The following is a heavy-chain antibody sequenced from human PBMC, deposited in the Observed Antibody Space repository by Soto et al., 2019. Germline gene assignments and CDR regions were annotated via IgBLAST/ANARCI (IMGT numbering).Heavy chain of an antibody. CDR2: INHVGGT. Sequence: PSEALSLSGAVYGCFLSESYWTWIRQPPGKGLEWIGEINHVGGTNYNPSLKSRVTMSVDTSQNQFSLRLISVTAADTAMYFCVRIRYQLPSSVLWLDPWGQGTPVNVSA. CDR3: VRIRYQLPSSVLWLDP. D-gene: IGHD3-16*01. J-gene: IGHJ5*02. CDR1: GCFLSESY. V-gene: IGHV4-34*01.